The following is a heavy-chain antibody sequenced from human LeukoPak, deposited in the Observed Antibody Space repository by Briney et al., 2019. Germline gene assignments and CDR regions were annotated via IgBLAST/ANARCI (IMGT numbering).Heavy chain of an antibody. Sequence: SETLSLTCIVSGDSISGYYWSWIRQPPGKGLQWIGYIYNNGRSDYNPSLGGRVTISVDTSKNQFSLKMRFVTAADTAVYYCARDFTYYDILTGFYYYYGMDVWGQGTTVTVSS. CDR1: GDSISGYY. D-gene: IGHD3-9*01. J-gene: IGHJ6*02. V-gene: IGHV4-4*08. CDR2: IYNNGRS. CDR3: ARDFTYYDILTGFYYYYGMDV.